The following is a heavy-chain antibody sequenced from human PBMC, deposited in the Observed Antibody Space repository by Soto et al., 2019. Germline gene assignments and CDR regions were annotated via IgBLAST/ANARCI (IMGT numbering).Heavy chain of an antibody. CDR3: AKDLYSSSSVYYYYYMDV. V-gene: IGHV3-30*18. D-gene: IGHD6-6*01. CDR2: ISYDGSNK. J-gene: IGHJ6*03. Sequence: QVQLVESGGGVVQPGRSLRLSCAASGFTFSSYGMHWVRQAPGKGLEWVAVISYDGSNKYYADSVKGRFTISRDNSKTTLYLQMNSLRAEDTAVYYCAKDLYSSSSVYYYYYMDVWGKGTTVTVSS. CDR1: GFTFSSYG.